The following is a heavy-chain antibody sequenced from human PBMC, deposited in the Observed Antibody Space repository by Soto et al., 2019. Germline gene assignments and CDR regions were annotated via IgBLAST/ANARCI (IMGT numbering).Heavy chain of an antibody. J-gene: IGHJ6*02. D-gene: IGHD5-12*01. CDR1: GFTFKNFA. V-gene: IGHV3-30*14. Sequence: GGSLRLSCAASGFTFKNFAMHWVRHAPGKGLEWVAFISYDGTYKYYADSVRGRFTVYRDSSKSTLFLQMNSLKFEDTAVYVCANEVDVASSSLQYGMDVWGQGTTVTVSS. CDR2: ISYDGTYK. CDR3: ANEVDVASSSLQYGMDV.